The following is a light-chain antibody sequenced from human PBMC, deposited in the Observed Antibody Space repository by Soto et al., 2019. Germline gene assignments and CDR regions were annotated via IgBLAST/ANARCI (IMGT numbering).Light chain of an antibody. CDR1: QSVNNY. CDR2: DAS. CDR3: QQRSVWPIT. V-gene: IGKV3-11*01. Sequence: EIVLTQYPASVSLSTGDRATLSCRASQSVNNYVAWYQQKPGQAPRLLIYDASKRATGIPARFSGSGSGTDFTLTVSSLEPEDFVLYFCQQRSVWPITFGQGTRLEIK. J-gene: IGKJ5*01.